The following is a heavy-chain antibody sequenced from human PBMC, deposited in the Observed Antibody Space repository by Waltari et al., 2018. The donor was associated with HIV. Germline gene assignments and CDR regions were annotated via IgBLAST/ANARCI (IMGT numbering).Heavy chain of an antibody. CDR1: GYTFTRYY. CDR2: IKPSGGST. V-gene: IGHV1-46*01. D-gene: IGHD5-18*01. CDR3: ARYTAMASYFDY. Sequence: QVQLVQSGAEVKKPGASVKVSCKASGYTFTRYYMHWVRQAPGQGLEWMGIIKPSGGSTSDAQKFQGRVTMTRDTSTSTVYMELSSLRSEDTAVYYCARYTAMASYFDYWGQGTLVTVSS. J-gene: IGHJ4*02.